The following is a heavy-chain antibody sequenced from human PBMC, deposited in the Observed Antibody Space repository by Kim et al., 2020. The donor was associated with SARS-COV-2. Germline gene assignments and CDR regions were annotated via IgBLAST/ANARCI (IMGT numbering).Heavy chain of an antibody. CDR1: GFTFDDYA. CDR2: ISGDGGST. Sequence: GGSLRLSCAASGFTFDDYAMHWVRQAPGKGLEWVSLISGDGGSTYYADSVKGRFTISRDNSKNSLYLQMNSLRTEDTALYYCAKHSGYGTYYYYYYGMDVWGQGTTVTVSS. D-gene: IGHD3-22*01. J-gene: IGHJ6*02. CDR3: AKHSGYGTYYYYYYGMDV. V-gene: IGHV3-43*02.